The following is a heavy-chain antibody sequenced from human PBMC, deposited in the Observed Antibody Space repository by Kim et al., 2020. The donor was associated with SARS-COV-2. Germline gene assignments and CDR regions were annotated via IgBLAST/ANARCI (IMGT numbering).Heavy chain of an antibody. CDR3: ASPGAIYDSSGYYNY. J-gene: IGHJ4*02. V-gene: IGHV3-21*01. CDR1: GFTFSSYS. Sequence: GSLRLSCAASGFTFSSYSMNWVRQAPGKGLEWVSSISSSSSYIYYADSVKGRFTISRDNAKNSLYLQMNSLRAEDTAVYYCASPGAIYDSSGYYNYWGQGTLVTVSS. D-gene: IGHD3-22*01. CDR2: ISSSSSYI.